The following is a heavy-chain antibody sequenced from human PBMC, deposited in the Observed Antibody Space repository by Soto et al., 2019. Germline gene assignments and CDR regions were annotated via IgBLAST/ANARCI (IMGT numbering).Heavy chain of an antibody. CDR3: ARADGGSSWTNSPYYYYGMYV. CDR1: GFTFSSYA. V-gene: IGHV3-30-3*01. D-gene: IGHD6-13*01. J-gene: IGHJ6*02. CDR2: ISYDGSNK. Sequence: QVQLVESGGGVVQPGRSLRLSCAASGFTFSSYAMHWVRQDPGKGLEWVAVISYDGSNKYYADSVKGRFTISRDNSKNPLYLQMNSLRAEDTAVYYCARADGGSSWTNSPYYYYGMYVWGQGNTVTVSS.